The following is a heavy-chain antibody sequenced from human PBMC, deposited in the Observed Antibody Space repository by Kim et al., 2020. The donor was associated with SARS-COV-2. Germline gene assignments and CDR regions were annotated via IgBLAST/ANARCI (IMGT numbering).Heavy chain of an antibody. Sequence: GGSLRLSCAASGFTFSTYAMHWVRQAPGKRLEWGAVLSDDGSNKYYADSVKGRFTISRDNSKNTLYLQMNSLRAEDTSLYYCAKGAFSYGTIDYWGQGTL. CDR3: AKGAFSYGTIDY. CDR2: LSDDGSNK. V-gene: IGHV3-30*18. CDR1: GFTFSTYA. J-gene: IGHJ4*02. D-gene: IGHD5-18*01.